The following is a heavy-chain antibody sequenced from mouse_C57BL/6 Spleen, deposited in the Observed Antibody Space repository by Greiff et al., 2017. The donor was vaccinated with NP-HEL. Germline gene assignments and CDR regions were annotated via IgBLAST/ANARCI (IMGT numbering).Heavy chain of an antibody. CDR1: GYSFTGYY. CDR3: ARVDYYGSRNYFDY. V-gene: IGHV1-43*01. D-gene: IGHD1-1*01. CDR2: INPSTGGT. J-gene: IGHJ2*01. Sequence: EVQLQQSGPELVKPGASVKISCKASGYSFTGYYMHWVKQSSEKSLEWIGEINPSTGGTSYNQKFKGKATLTVDKSSSTAYMQLKSLTSEDSAVYYCARVDYYGSRNYFDYWGQGTTLTVSS.